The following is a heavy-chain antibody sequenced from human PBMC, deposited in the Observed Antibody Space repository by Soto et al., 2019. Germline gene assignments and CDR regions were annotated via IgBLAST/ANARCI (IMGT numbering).Heavy chain of an antibody. CDR2: LYYSGST. CDR3: ASGTEVSPSWDV. D-gene: IGHD1-26*01. Sequence: QVQLQESGPGLVKPSQTLSLTCTVSGGSISSSSYYWSWIRQHPGKGLEWIGYLYYSGSTYYNPSLKSRVTISVDTSKNQFSLKLSSVTAADTAVYYCASGTEVSPSWDVRGQGTTVTVSS. J-gene: IGHJ6*02. CDR1: GGSISSSSYY. V-gene: IGHV4-31*03.